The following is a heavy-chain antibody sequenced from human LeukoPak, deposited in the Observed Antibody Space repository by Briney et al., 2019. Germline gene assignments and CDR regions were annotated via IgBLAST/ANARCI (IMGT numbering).Heavy chain of an antibody. CDR1: GFAFSSYA. CDR2: ISYDGSNK. Sequence: KPGGSLRLSCAASGFAFSSYAMHWVRQAPGKGLEWVAVISYDGSNKYYADSVKGRFTISRDNSKNTLYLQMNSLRAEDTAVYYCAKGPYSGYDYFDYWGQGTLVTVSS. J-gene: IGHJ4*02. CDR3: AKGPYSGYDYFDY. D-gene: IGHD5-12*01. V-gene: IGHV3-30*04.